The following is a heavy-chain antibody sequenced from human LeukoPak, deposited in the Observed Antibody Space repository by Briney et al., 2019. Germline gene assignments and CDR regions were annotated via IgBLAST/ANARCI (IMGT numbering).Heavy chain of an antibody. J-gene: IGHJ4*02. V-gene: IGHV4-39*07. CDR1: GGSISSSSYY. D-gene: IGHD6-13*01. CDR2: IYYSGST. Sequence: SETLSLTCTVSGGSISSSSYYWGWIRQPPGKGLEWIGSIYYSGSTYYNPSLKSRVTISVDTSKNQFSLKLSSVTAADTAVYYCARGAPWAAAGTAYDYWGQGTLVTVSS. CDR3: ARGAPWAAAGTAYDY.